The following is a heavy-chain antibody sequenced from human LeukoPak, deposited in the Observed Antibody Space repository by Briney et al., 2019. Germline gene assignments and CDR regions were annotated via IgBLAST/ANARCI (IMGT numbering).Heavy chain of an antibody. Sequence: GGSLRLPCAAPGFTFSSYEMNWVRQAPGKGLEWVSYISSSGSTIYYADSVKGRFTISRDNAKNSLYLQTNSLRAEDTAVYYCAELGITMIGGVWGKGTTVTVSS. V-gene: IGHV3-48*03. D-gene: IGHD3-10*02. J-gene: IGHJ6*04. CDR3: AELGITMIGGV. CDR2: ISSSGSTI. CDR1: GFTFSSYE.